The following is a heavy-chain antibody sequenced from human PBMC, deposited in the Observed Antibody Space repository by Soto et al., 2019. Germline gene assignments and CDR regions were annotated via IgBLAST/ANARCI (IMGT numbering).Heavy chain of an antibody. CDR2: INPSGGST. D-gene: IGHD6-13*01. CDR3: ARAMGIAAAVTFYYYYGMDV. J-gene: IGHJ6*02. CDR1: GYTFTRYY. V-gene: IGHV1-46*01. Sequence: ASGKVSCKASGYTFTRYYMHWVRQAPGRGLEWMGIINPSGGSTSYAQKFQGRVTMTRDTSTSTVYMELSSLRSEDTAVYYCARAMGIAAAVTFYYYYGMDVWGQGTTVTVSS.